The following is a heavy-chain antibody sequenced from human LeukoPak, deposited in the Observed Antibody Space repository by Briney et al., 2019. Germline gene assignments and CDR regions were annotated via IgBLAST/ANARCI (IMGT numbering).Heavy chain of an antibody. V-gene: IGHV4-4*07. CDR3: ARHVAATHYYYYYMDV. CDR1: GGSISSYY. J-gene: IGHJ6*03. D-gene: IGHD6-13*01. Sequence: SETLSLTCTVSGGSISSYYRSWIRQPAGKGLEWIGRIYSSGSATYNPSLKSRVTMSVDTSKNQFSLRLSSVTAADTAVYYCARHVAATHYYYYYMDVWGKGTTVTVSS. CDR2: IYSSGSA.